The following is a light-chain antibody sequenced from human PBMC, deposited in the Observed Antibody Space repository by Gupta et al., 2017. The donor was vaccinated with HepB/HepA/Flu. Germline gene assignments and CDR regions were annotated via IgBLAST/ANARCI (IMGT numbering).Light chain of an antibody. Sequence: QSALTQPRSVSGSPGQSATISCTGTSSAVGGDNYVSWYHPPPGKAPKLMIYDVSKRPAGVPDRFSGSKSGNTASLTISGLQDEDDADYYCCSDAGSDAVVFGGGTKLTVL. V-gene: IGLV2-11*01. CDR3: CSDAGSDAVV. CDR2: DVS. CDR1: SSAVGGDNY. J-gene: IGLJ2*01.